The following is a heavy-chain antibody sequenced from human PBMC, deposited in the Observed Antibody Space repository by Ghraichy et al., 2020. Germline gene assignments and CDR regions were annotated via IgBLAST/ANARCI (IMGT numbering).Heavy chain of an antibody. V-gene: IGHV4-61*01. CDR3: ARGATVVTSLGD. D-gene: IGHD4-23*01. J-gene: IGHJ4*02. Sequence: SETLSLTCTVSGVSVSSGSYYWSWIRQPPGQGLEWIGYIYYSGSTNYNPSLKGRVTISVDTSKNQFSLKLSSVTAADTAVYYCARGATVVTSLGDWGQGTLVTVSS. CDR1: GVSVSSGSYY. CDR2: IYYSGST.